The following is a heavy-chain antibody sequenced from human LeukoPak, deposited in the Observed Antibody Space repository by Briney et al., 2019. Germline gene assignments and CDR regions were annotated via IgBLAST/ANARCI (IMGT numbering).Heavy chain of an antibody. CDR1: GFTFSSYG. CDR2: IWYDGSNK. Sequence: PGRSLRLSCAASGFTFSSYGMHWVRQAPGKGLEWVAVIWYDGSNKYYADSVKGRFTISRDNSKNTLYLQMNSLRAEDTAVYYCARDLTTMVRGDPLGYWGQGTLVTVSS. CDR3: ARDLTTMVRGDPLGY. V-gene: IGHV3-33*01. J-gene: IGHJ4*02. D-gene: IGHD3-10*01.